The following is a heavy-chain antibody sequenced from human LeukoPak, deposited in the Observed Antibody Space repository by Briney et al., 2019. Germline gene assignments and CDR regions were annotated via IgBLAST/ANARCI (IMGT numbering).Heavy chain of an antibody. D-gene: IGHD3-10*01. V-gene: IGHV4-59*12. Sequence: SETLSLTCTVSGDSITSYYWSWIRQPPGKGLEWIGHIYHNRRPNYNPSLRSRVAISVDTSKNQFSLKLSSVTAADTAVYYCARVRGITMVRGVIIFADAFDIWGQGTMVTVSS. CDR3: ARVRGITMVRGVIIFADAFDI. CDR2: IYHNRRP. CDR1: GDSITSYY. J-gene: IGHJ3*02.